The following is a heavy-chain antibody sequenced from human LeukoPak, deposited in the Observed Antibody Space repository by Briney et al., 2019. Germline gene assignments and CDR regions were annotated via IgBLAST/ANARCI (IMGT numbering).Heavy chain of an antibody. CDR1: GFTFSNFC. CDR2: ISSSSSTI. J-gene: IGHJ4*02. Sequence: PGGSLRLSCAASGFTFSNFCINWVRQAPGKGLEWVSYISSSSSTIYYADSVKGRFTISRDNAKNSLYLQMDSLRDEDTAVYYCARFFDYWGQGTLVTVSS. V-gene: IGHV3-48*02. CDR3: ARFFDY.